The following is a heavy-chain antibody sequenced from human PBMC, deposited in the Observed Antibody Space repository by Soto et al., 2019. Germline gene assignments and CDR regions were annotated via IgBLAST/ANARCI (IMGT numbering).Heavy chain of an antibody. CDR3: AGGGELLSH. D-gene: IGHD1-7*01. CDR1: GFSFSEYY. Sequence: QVQLLESGGGLVKPGGSLRLSCSASGFSFSEYYMTWIRQAPGKGLEWVSYISNSGRIKDYADSVKGRFTISRDNAKNSLYLQMSSLRDEDTAVYYCAGGGELLSHWGQGTLLTVSS. CDR2: ISNSGRIK. V-gene: IGHV3-11*01. J-gene: IGHJ4*02.